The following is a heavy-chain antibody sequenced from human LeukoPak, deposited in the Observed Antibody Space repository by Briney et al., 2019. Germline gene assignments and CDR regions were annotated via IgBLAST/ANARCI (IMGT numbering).Heavy chain of an antibody. CDR3: ARDRGRWELLRDAFDI. D-gene: IGHD1-26*01. CDR2: IYHSGST. V-gene: IGHV4-4*02. J-gene: IGHJ3*02. Sequence: SETLSLTCAVSGGSISSSNWWSWVRQPPGKGLEWIGEIYHSGSTNYNPSLKSRVTISVDKSKNQFSLKLSSVTAADTAVYYCARDRGRWELLRDAFDIWGQGTMVTVSS. CDR1: GGSISSSNW.